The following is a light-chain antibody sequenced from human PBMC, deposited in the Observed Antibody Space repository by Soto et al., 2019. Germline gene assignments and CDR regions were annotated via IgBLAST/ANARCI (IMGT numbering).Light chain of an antibody. CDR1: QSISSGY. V-gene: IGKV3-20*01. CDR3: QQYGGSPLVT. Sequence: ETVLTQSPGTLSLSPGERATLSCRASQSISSGYLAWYQQRPGQAPRLLISCASNRATGIPDRFSGSGSETDFTPTIGRLEPKDFAVYYCQQYGGSPLVTFGGGTKVVIK. CDR2: CAS. J-gene: IGKJ4*01.